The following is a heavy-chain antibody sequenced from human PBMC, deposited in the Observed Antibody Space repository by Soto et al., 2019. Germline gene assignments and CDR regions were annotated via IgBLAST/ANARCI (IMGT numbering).Heavy chain of an antibody. D-gene: IGHD3-10*02. CDR2: IYWDDDK. J-gene: IGHJ4*02. CDR1: GFSLTTSRVG. CDR3: AHMFGTVSHLDY. V-gene: IGHV2-5*02. Sequence: QVTLKESGPVLVKPTETLTLTCTFSGFSLTTSRVGVGWIRQPPGKSLEWLALIYWDDDKRYSPSLRSRLTITKDTSKNQVVLTMTNMDPVDTATYYCAHMFGTVSHLDYWGQGTLVTVSS.